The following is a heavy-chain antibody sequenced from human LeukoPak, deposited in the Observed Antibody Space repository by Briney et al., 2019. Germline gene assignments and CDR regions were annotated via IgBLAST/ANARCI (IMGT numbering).Heavy chain of an antibody. V-gene: IGHV4-31*03. D-gene: IGHD3-22*01. CDR2: IYHSGST. CDR1: GDSISSGNNY. J-gene: IGHJ4*02. Sequence: SETLSLTCTVSGDSISSGNNYWSWIRQHPGKGLEWIGYIYHSGSTYYNPSLKSRVTISLDTSKEQFSLKLTSITAADTAVYYCARGSSGPRLAYWGQGTLVTVSS. CDR3: ARGSSGPRLAY.